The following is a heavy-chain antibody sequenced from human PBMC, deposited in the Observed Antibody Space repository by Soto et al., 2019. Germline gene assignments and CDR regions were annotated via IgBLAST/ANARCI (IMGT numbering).Heavy chain of an antibody. V-gene: IGHV4-4*02. CDR3: ASLGDSIVGPMADFDY. CDR2: IYHSGST. Sequence: SETLSLTCAVSGGSISSSNWWSWVRQPPGKGLEWIGEIYHSGSTNYNPSLKSRVTISVDKSENQFSLKLSSVTAADTAVYYCASLGDSIVGPMADFDYWGQGTLVTVSS. D-gene: IGHD1-26*01. CDR1: GGSISSSNW. J-gene: IGHJ4*02.